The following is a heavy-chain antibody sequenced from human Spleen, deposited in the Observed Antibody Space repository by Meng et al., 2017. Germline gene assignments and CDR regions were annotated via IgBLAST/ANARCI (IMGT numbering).Heavy chain of an antibody. CDR3: ARGIAAAGHFDY. CDR2: MYHSGSP. V-gene: IGHV4-38-2*02. D-gene: IGHD6-13*01. Sequence: SETLSLTCTVSGYSISSGYYWGRIRQSPGKGLEWIGTMYHSGSPYYNPSLKSRLTISVDTSKNQFSLKLSSVTAADTAVYYCARGIAAAGHFDYWGQGTLVTVSS. J-gene: IGHJ4*02. CDR1: GYSISSGYY.